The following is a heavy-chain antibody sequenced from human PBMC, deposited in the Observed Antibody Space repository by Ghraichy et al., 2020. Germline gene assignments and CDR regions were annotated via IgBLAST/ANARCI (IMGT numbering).Heavy chain of an antibody. CDR3: ARVQIRAFDY. CDR2: ISSGSSTV. CDR1: GFTFSSYS. Sequence: GESPNISCAASGFTFSSYSMNWVRQAPGKGLEWVSYISSGSSTVYYADSVKGRFTISRDNGKNSLFLQMHSLRAEDTAVYYCARVQIRAFDYWGQGTLVTVSS. J-gene: IGHJ4*02. V-gene: IGHV3-48*01.